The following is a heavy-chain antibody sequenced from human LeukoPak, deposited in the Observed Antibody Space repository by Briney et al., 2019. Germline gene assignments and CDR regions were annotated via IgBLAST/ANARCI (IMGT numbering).Heavy chain of an antibody. V-gene: IGHV1-69*13. CDR3: AGGVAAAGTYVY. D-gene: IGHD6-13*01. CDR1: GYTFTSYG. Sequence: SVKVSCKASGYTFTSYGISWVRQAPGQGLEWMGGMIPIFGTANYAQKFQGRVTITADESTSTAYMELSSLRSEDTAVYYCAGGVAAAGTYVYWGQGTLVTVSS. J-gene: IGHJ4*02. CDR2: MIPIFGTA.